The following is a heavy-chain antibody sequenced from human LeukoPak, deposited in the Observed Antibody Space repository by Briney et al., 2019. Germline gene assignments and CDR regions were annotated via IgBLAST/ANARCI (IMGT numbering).Heavy chain of an antibody. CDR2: IIPILGIA. D-gene: IGHD5-18*01. J-gene: IGHJ4*02. Sequence: ASVKVSCKASGGTFSSYAISWVRQAPGQGLEWMGRIIPILGIANYAQKFQGRVTITADKSTSTAYMELSSLRSGDTAVYYCARARGHTGGFDYWGQGTLVTVSS. CDR3: ARARGHTGGFDY. CDR1: GGTFSSYA. V-gene: IGHV1-69*04.